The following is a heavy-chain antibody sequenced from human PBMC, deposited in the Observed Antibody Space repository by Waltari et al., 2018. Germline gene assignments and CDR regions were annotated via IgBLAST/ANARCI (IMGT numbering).Heavy chain of an antibody. Sequence: QVQLQESGPGLVQPSPTLSLTCNVSGASINSNTYYWSWIREPAGKGLEWIGRIYSSGSTNYNPSLESRVTISVDTSKNQFSLKLNSVTAADTAVYYCAGRRLRADGRYPESWGQGTLVTVSS. CDR1: GASINSNTYY. CDR2: IYSSGST. V-gene: IGHV4-61*02. D-gene: IGHD3-16*02. CDR3: AGRRLRADGRYPES. J-gene: IGHJ5*02.